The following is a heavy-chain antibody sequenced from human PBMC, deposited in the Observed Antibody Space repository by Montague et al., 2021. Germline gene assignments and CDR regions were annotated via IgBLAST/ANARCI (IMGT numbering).Heavy chain of an antibody. CDR2: VRHIGST. CDR1: GGSLSEYY. D-gene: IGHD3-10*01. CDR3: ASDRGPFGY. Sequence: SETLSLTCGVYGGSLSEYYWTWIRQSPEKGLEWIGEVRHIGSTNXNPSLKSRVTMSVGKSKNQFSLKLRSVTAADTAVYYCASDRGPFGYWGQGTVVTVSS. V-gene: IGHV4-34*01. J-gene: IGHJ4*02.